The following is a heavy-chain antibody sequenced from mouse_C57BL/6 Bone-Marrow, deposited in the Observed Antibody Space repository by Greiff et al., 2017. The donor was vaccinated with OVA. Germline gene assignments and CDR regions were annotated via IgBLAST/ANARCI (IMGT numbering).Heavy chain of an antibody. J-gene: IGHJ4*01. CDR2: IRSKSSNYAT. CDR1: GFTFNTYA. V-gene: IGHV10-3*01. CDR3: VRVTTVVATGNYAMDY. Sequence: EVQLVESGGGLVQPKGSLKLSCAASGFTFNTYAMHWVRQAPGKGLEWVARIRSKSSNYATYYADSVKDRFTISRDDSQSMLNLQMNSLRTEDAAMYCCVRVTTVVATGNYAMDYWGQGTSVTVSS. D-gene: IGHD1-1*01.